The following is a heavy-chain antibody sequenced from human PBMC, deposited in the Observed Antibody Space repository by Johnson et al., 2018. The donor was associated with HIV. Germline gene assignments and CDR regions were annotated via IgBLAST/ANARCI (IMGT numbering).Heavy chain of an antibody. V-gene: IGHV3-9*01. CDR1: GFTFDDYA. CDR2: ISWNSGSI. Sequence: VQLVESGGGLVQPGRSLRLSCAASGFTFDDYAMHWVRQAPGKGLEWVSGISWNSGSIGYADSVKGLFTISRDNAKNSLYLQMNSLRAEDTALYYCTTGRPSSAAFDIWGQGTMVTVSS. CDR3: TTGRPSSAAFDI. J-gene: IGHJ3*02.